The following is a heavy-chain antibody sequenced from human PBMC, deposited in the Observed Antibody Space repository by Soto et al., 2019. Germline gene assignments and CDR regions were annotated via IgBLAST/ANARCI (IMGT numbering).Heavy chain of an antibody. J-gene: IGHJ6*03. CDR3: ARAPTIFGVAVQNPYYYYYVDV. CDR1: GYAFTSYD. Sequence: ASVKVSCKASGYAFTSYDINWVRQATGQGLERMGWMNPNSGNTGYAQKLQGRVTMTRNTSISTAYMEMSSLRSEDTAVYYCARAPTIFGVAVQNPYYYYYVDVWGKGTTVTVSS. CDR2: MNPNSGNT. D-gene: IGHD3-3*01. V-gene: IGHV1-8*01.